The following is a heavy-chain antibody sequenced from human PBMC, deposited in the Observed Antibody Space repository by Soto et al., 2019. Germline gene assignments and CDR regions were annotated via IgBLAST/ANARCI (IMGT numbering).Heavy chain of an antibody. CDR3: ARWVEVSLDYFDS. CDR2: IYHSGRT. CDR1: GGYISNGYYY. Sequence: QVQLQESGPGLVKPSQTLSLTCTVSGGYISNGYYYWSWVRQNPGKGLEWIGHIYHSGRTYYNTSLESRVTISVDTSKNQFSLNLSSVTAADTAVYSGARWVEVSLDYFDSWGQGTPVTVSS. D-gene: IGHD2-15*01. V-gene: IGHV4-31*03. J-gene: IGHJ4*02.